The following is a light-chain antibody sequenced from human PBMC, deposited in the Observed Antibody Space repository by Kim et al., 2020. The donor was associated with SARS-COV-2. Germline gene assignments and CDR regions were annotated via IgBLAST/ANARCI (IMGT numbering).Light chain of an antibody. J-gene: IGKJ1*01. CDR2: DIS. Sequence: EIVLTQSPGTLSLSPGEGATLSCRASESITNELAWYQQKPGQPPRLFIYDISNRATGIPARFSGSGSGTDFTLTVSSLEPEDSATYYCQQRAKWPRTFGQGTKVDIK. CDR3: QQRAKWPRT. CDR1: ESITNE. V-gene: IGKV3-11*01.